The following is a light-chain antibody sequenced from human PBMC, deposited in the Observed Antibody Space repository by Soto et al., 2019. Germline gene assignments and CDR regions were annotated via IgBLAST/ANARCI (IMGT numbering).Light chain of an antibody. J-gene: IGKJ5*01. V-gene: IGKV3-15*01. CDR3: QQYNNGPPIT. CDR1: QSINNN. CDR2: GAS. Sequence: TVCTQFPGSLSSSPGERATLSCRAIQSINNNYLAWYQQKPGQPPRLLIYGASTRATGIPARFSGSGSGTEFTLTISSLQSEDFAVYYCQQYNNGPPITFGQGTRLEI.